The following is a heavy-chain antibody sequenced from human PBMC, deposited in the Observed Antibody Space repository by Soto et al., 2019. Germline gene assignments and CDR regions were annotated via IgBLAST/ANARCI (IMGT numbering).Heavy chain of an antibody. CDR1: GFTFSYYA. D-gene: IGHD2-15*01. Sequence: EVQLLESGGGLVQPGGSLRLSCAASGFTFSYYAMSWVRQAPGKGLEWVSGMRGSGGSTHYADSVKGRFTISRDNSNNMFYLQMNSLTVEDTAVYFFAKGKVLVATPDGANYWCQGTLVTVSS. CDR2: MRGSGGST. CDR3: AKGKVLVATPDGANY. V-gene: IGHV3-23*01. J-gene: IGHJ4*02.